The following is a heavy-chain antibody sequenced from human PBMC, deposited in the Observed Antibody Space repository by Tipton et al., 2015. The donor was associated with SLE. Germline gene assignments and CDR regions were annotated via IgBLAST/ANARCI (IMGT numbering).Heavy chain of an antibody. CDR2: INHSGST. J-gene: IGHJ6*03. D-gene: IGHD2-2*01. CDR1: GGSFSGYY. CDR3: ARGRYCSSTSCFSRYYYYYMDV. Sequence: TLSLTCAVYGGSFSGYYWSWIRQPPGKGLEWIGEINHSGSTNYNPSLKSRVTISVDTSKNQFSLKLSSVTAADTAVYYCARGRYCSSTSCFSRYYYYYMDVWGQGTTVTVSS. V-gene: IGHV4-34*01.